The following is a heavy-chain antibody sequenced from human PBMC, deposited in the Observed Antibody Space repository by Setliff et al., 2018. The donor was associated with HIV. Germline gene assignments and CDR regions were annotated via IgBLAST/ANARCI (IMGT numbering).Heavy chain of an antibody. CDR3: AALGYSSTWNY. CDR2: ISWDGGSS. CDR1: GFTFDDYA. V-gene: IGHV3-43D*03. J-gene: IGHJ4*02. Sequence: GASLRLSCAASGFTFDDYAMHWVRQAPGKGLEWVSFISWDGGSSDYADSVKGRFTISRDNSKSSPFLQMDSLRAEDTAFYYCAALGYSSTWNYWGQGTLVTVSS. D-gene: IGHD6-13*01.